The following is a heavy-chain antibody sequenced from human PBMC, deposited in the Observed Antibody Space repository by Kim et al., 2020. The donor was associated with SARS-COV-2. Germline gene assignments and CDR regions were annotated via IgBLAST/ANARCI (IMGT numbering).Heavy chain of an antibody. CDR1: GFTFSSYG. D-gene: IGHD4-17*01. V-gene: IGHV3-33*05. CDR2: ISYDGSNK. Sequence: GGSLRLSCAASGFTFSSYGMHWVRQAPGKGLEWVAVISYDGSNKYYADSVKGRFTISRDNPKNTLYMQMNSLRAEDTAVYYCARGFGYGDYDTVHWGQGTLVSVSS. CDR3: ARGFGYGDYDTVH. J-gene: IGHJ4*02.